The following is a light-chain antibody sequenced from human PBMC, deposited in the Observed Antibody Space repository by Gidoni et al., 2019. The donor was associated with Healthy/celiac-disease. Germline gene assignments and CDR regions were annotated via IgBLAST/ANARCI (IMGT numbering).Light chain of an antibody. CDR3: AAWDDSLSGFYV. CDR1: SSNIGSNY. Sequence: SVLTQPPSASGPPGQRVTISCSGSSSNIGSNYVYWYQQLPGTAPKLLIYRNNQRPSGVPDRFSGSKSGTSASLAISGLRSEDEADYYCAAWDDSLSGFYVFGTGTKVTVL. CDR2: RNN. J-gene: IGLJ1*01. V-gene: IGLV1-47*01.